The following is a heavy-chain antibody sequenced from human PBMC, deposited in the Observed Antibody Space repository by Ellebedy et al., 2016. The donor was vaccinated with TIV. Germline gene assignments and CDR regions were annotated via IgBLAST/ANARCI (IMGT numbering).Heavy chain of an antibody. D-gene: IGHD4-23*01. CDR3: VRGGTVVTS. V-gene: IGHV2-5*02. CDR1: GFSLSTSGVG. J-gene: IGHJ5*02. Sequence: SGPTLVKPTQTLTLTCTFSGFSLSTSGVGVGWICQPPGKALEWLALIYWDDDKRYSPSLKSRLTITKDTSKNQVVLTMTNMDPVDTATYYCVRGGTVVTSWGQGTLVTVSS. CDR2: IYWDDDK.